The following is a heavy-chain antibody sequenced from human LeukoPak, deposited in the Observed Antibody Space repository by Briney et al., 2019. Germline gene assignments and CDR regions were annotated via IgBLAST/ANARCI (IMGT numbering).Heavy chain of an antibody. D-gene: IGHD3-3*01. CDR3: AIVANITTCRMDV. V-gene: IGHV3-33*01. CDR2: IWYDGSKK. CDR1: GFTFSSFG. J-gene: IGHJ6*02. Sequence: PGGSLRLSCAASGFTFSSFGMHWVRQAPGKGLEWVAVIWYDGSKKYYADSVKGRFTISRDNSKNTLYLQMSSLRGEDTSVYYCAIVANITTCRMDVWGQGPTVTVSS.